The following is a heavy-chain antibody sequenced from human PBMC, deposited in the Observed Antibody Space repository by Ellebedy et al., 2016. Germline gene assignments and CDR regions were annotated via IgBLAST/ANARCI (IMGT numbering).Heavy chain of an antibody. D-gene: IGHD3-10*01. CDR3: AKDLRFGELWGIYYYYGMDV. J-gene: IGHJ6*02. CDR1: GFTFSSYG. Sequence: GGSLRLXXAASGFTFSSYGMHWVRQAPGKGLEWVAVISYDGSNKYYADSVKGRFTISRDNSKNTLYLQMNSLRAEDTAVYYCAKDLRFGELWGIYYYYGMDVWGQGTTVTVSS. CDR2: ISYDGSNK. V-gene: IGHV3-30*18.